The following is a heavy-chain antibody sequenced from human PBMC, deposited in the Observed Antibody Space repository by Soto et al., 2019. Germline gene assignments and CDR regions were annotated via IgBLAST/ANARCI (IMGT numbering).Heavy chain of an antibody. CDR2: ITDDGSTT. CDR1: GFIFSMYW. V-gene: IGHV3-74*01. D-gene: IGHD3-10*01. CDR3: TRGPRPTSIGTGAF. J-gene: IGHJ4*02. Sequence: LRLSCETSGFIFSMYWMHWVRQVPGKGPQWVARITDDGSTTYYAASVEGRFTISRDNAKNALYLQMTSLRADDTAVYYCTRGPRPTSIGTGAFWGQGTLVTVSS.